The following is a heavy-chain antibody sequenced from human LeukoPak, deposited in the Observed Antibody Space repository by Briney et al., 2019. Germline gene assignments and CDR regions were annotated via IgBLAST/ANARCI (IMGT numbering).Heavy chain of an antibody. CDR1: GFTFSNYD. D-gene: IGHD5-12*01. V-gene: IGHV3-74*01. J-gene: IGHJ3*02. CDR2: INSDGSST. Sequence: GGSLRLSCAASGFTFSNYDMDWVRQAPGKGLVWVSCINSDGSSTSYADSVKGRFTISRDNAKNTLYLQMNNLRAEDTAVYYCARDRGYAFDIWGQGTMVTVSS. CDR3: ARDRGYAFDI.